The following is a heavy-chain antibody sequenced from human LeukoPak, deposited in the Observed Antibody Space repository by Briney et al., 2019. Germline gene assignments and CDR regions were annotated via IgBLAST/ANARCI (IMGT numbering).Heavy chain of an antibody. CDR3: ARAAAGRLYYYYYMDV. J-gene: IGHJ6*03. V-gene: IGHV1-8*01. D-gene: IGHD6-13*01. Sequence: ASVKVPCKASGYTFTSYDINWVRQATGQGLEWMGWMNPNSGNTGYAQKFQGRVTMTRNTSISTAYMELSSLRSEDTAVYYCARAAAGRLYYYYYMDVWGKGTTVTVSS. CDR2: MNPNSGNT. CDR1: GYTFTSYD.